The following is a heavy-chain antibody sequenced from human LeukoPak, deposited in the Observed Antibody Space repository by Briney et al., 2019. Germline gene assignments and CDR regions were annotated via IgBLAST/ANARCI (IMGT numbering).Heavy chain of an antibody. CDR3: ARDIQQWLDRDAFDI. CDR1: GFTVSSNY. V-gene: IGHV3-53*01. D-gene: IGHD6-19*01. CDR2: IYSGGST. Sequence: GGSLRFSCAASGFTVSSNYMSWVRQAPGKGLEWVSVIYSGGSTYYADSVKGRFTISRDNSKNTLYLQMNSLRAEDTAVYYCARDIQQWLDRDAFDIWGQGTMVTVSS. J-gene: IGHJ3*02.